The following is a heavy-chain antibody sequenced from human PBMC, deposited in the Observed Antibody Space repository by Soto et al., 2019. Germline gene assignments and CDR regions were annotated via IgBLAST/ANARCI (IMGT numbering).Heavy chain of an antibody. Sequence: QVQLVESGGGVVQPGTSLRLTCAGSGFTFSRNGMHWVRQAPGKGLEWVALVSYDGSKKYYVDSVKGRFTISRDNSENTLYLHMNSLRAEDTAVYYCARWVGGSMSDNSGKYDSWGQGTLVTVSS. CDR3: ARWVGGSMSDNSGKYDS. J-gene: IGHJ5*01. CDR1: GFTFSRNG. CDR2: VSYDGSKK. V-gene: IGHV3-30*03. D-gene: IGHD3-22*01.